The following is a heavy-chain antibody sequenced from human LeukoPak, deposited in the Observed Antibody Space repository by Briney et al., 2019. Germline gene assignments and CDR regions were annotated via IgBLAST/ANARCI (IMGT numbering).Heavy chain of an antibody. D-gene: IGHD3-9*01. Sequence: GRSLRLSCAASGFTFSSYAMHWVRQAPXXXXXXXAVISYDGSNKYYADSVKGRFTISRDNSKNTLYLQMNSLRAEDTAVYYCARGLNILTGYYPYWGQGALVTVSS. CDR1: GFTFSSYA. V-gene: IGHV3-30-3*01. CDR2: ISYDGSNK. CDR3: ARGLNILTGYYPY. J-gene: IGHJ4*02.